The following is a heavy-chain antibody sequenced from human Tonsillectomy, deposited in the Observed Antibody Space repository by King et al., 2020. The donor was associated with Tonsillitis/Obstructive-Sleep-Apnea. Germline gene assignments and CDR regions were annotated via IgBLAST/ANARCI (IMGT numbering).Heavy chain of an antibody. Sequence: VQLVESGAEVKKPGESVKISCKGSGYSFTSYWIAWVRQMPGKGLEWMGIIYPGDSDTKYSPSFQGQVTISVDKSISTAYLQWSSLKASDTAMYYCARLGIAVAATFQSTDYWGQGTRVTVSS. CDR3: ARLGIAVAATFQSTDY. J-gene: IGHJ4*02. D-gene: IGHD6-19*01. CDR1: GYSFTSYW. CDR2: IYPGDSDT. V-gene: IGHV5-51*01.